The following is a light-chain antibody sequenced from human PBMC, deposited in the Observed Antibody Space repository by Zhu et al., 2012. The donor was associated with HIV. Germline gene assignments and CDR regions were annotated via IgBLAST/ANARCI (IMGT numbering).Light chain of an antibody. J-gene: IGKJ1*01. CDR2: HAS. CDR3: QERSNWPPT. CDR1: QSVSSY. V-gene: IGKV3-11*01. Sequence: ENVLTQSPATLSLSPGERVTLSCRASQSVSSYLAWYRQKPGQAPRLLIYHASNRATGIPARFSGSGSGTDFTLTISSVEPEDSAVYYCQERSNWPPTFGQGTKVEIK.